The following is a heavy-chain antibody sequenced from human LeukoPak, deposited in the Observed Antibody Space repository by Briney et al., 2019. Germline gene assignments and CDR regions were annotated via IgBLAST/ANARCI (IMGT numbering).Heavy chain of an antibody. Sequence: SQTLSLTCTVSGGSISSDDYYWSWIRQPPGKGLEWIGYIYYTGSTYYNPSLESRVTISVDTSKNHFSLKLSSVTAADTAVYYCARVNYDSSGYPFDYWGQGTLVTVSS. CDR2: IYYTGST. J-gene: IGHJ4*02. CDR1: GGSISSDDYY. V-gene: IGHV4-30-4*01. D-gene: IGHD3-22*01. CDR3: ARVNYDSSGYPFDY.